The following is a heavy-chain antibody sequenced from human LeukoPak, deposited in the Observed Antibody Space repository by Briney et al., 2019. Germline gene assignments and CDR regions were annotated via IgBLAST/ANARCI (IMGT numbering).Heavy chain of an antibody. CDR1: GYKFNSYA. CDR2: ITDSGGTT. V-gene: IGHV3-23*01. Sequence: PGGSLRLSCAASGYKFNSYAMVWVRQAPGKGLEWVSGITDSGGTTYYADSVKGRFTISRDNSKSTLYLQMNSLRAEDTAVYYCARSLGVDTNRAFDIWGQGTMVTVSS. D-gene: IGHD5-18*01. CDR3: ARSLGVDTNRAFDI. J-gene: IGHJ3*02.